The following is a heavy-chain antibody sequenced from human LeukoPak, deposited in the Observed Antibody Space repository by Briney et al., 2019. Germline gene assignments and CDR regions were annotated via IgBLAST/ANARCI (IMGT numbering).Heavy chain of an antibody. J-gene: IGHJ3*02. Sequence: GASVKVSCKASGYIFTTYAMNWVRQATGQGLEWMGWMNPNSGNTGYAQKFQGRVTMTRNTSISTAYMELSSLRSEDTAVYYCARGDPVPFDIWGQGTMVTVSS. CDR3: ARGDPVPFDI. CDR2: MNPNSGNT. V-gene: IGHV1-8*02. CDR1: GYIFTTYA. D-gene: IGHD6-6*01.